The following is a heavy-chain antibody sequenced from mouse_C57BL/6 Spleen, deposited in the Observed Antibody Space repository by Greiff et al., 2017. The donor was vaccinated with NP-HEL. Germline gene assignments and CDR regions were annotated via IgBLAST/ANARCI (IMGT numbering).Heavy chain of an antibody. V-gene: IGHV2-2*01. CDR1: GFSLTSYG. D-gene: IGHD4-1*02. CDR2: IWSGGST. J-gene: IGHJ4*01. CDR3: ARPSTGTGYYAMDY. Sequence: QVQLQQSGPGLVQPSQSLSITCTVSGFSLTSYGVHWVRQSPGKGLEWLGVIWSGGSTDYNAAFISRLSISKDNSKSQVFFKMNSLQADDTAIYYCARPSTGTGYYAMDYWGQGTSVTVSS.